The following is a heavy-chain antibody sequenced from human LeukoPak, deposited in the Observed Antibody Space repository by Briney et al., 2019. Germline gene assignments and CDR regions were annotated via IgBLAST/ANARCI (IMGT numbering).Heavy chain of an antibody. CDR3: ARVGPTAIREVSWFAP. D-gene: IGHD3-10*01. CDR2: IYYSGST. V-gene: IGHV4-59*11. CDR1: GGSISSHY. Sequence: SETLSLTCTVSGGSISSHYWSWIRQPPGKGPEWIGYIYYSGSTNYNPSLKSRVTISVDTSKNQFSLKLSSVTAADTAVYYCARVGPTAIREVSWFAPWGQGTLVTVSS. J-gene: IGHJ5*02.